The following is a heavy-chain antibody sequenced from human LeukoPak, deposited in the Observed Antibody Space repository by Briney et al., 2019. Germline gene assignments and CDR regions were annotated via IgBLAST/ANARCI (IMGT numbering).Heavy chain of an antibody. CDR2: MNPNSGNT. V-gene: IGHV1-8*02. CDR3: ARVTAAGTWTFDI. CDR1: GDTFIIND. J-gene: IGHJ3*02. D-gene: IGHD6-13*01. Sequence: RASVKVSCKASGDTFIINDINWVRQATGQGLEWMGWMNPNSGNTGYAQKFQGRVTMTRNISITTAYIELTDLRSEDTAVYYCARVTAAGTWTFDIWGQGTTVTVSS.